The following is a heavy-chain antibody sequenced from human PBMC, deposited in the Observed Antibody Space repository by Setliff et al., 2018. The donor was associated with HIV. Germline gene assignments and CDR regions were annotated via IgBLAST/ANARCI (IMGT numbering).Heavy chain of an antibody. J-gene: IGHJ4*02. V-gene: IGHV4-38-2*02. CDR2: IYHTGGT. CDR3: ARDRRSIGEPHY. D-gene: IGHD1-26*01. CDR1: GGSMTGQY. Sequence: PSETLSLTCTVSGGSMTGQYWSWIRQPPGKGLEWIGSIYHTGGTYYNPSLKSRVTISVDTSKNQFSLKLTSVTAADTAVYYCARDRRSIGEPHYWGQGTLVTVSS.